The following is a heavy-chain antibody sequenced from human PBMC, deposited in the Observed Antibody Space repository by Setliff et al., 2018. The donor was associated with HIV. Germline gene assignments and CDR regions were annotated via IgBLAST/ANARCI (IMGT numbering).Heavy chain of an antibody. V-gene: IGHV4-39*01. CDR3: ARTRGYTYGYFDS. Sequence: SETLSLTCTVSGDSTSSSSSYWGWIRRHPGKGLEWIGSIYYSGSTYYNPSLKSRVTISVDTSKNQFSLKLNAVTAADTAVYYCARTRGYTYGYFDSWAQGTLVTVSS. D-gene: IGHD5-18*01. CDR2: IYYSGST. CDR1: GDSTSSSSSY. J-gene: IGHJ4*02.